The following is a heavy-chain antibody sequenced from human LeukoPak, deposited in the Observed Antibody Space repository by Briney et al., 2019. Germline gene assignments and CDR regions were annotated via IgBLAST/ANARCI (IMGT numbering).Heavy chain of an antibody. Sequence: SETLSLTCTVSGGSISSGGYYWSWIRQHPGKGLEWIGYIYYSGSTYYNPSLKSRVTISVDTSKNQFSLKLSSVTAADTAAYYCARHGNYLGSGTYDYWGQGTLVTVSS. CDR2: IYYSGST. J-gene: IGHJ4*02. D-gene: IGHD3-10*01. CDR3: ARHGNYLGSGTYDY. CDR1: GGSISSGGYY. V-gene: IGHV4-31*03.